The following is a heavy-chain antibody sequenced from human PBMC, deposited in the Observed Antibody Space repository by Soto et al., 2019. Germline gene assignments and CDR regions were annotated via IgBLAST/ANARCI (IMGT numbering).Heavy chain of an antibody. D-gene: IGHD4-17*01. CDR3: ARAHYGDHVHYYYYGMDV. CDR1: GFTFSSYS. CDR2: ISSSSSTI. Sequence: PGGSLRLSCAASGFTFSSYSMNWVRQAPGKGLEWVSYISSSSSTIYYADSVKGRFTISRDNAKNSLYLQMNSLRDEDTAVYYCARAHYGDHVHYYYYGMDVWGQGTTVTVSS. J-gene: IGHJ6*02. V-gene: IGHV3-48*02.